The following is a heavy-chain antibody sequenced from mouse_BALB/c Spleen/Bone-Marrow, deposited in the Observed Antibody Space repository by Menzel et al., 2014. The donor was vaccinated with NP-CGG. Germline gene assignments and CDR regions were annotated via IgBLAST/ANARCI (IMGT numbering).Heavy chain of an antibody. CDR2: IDPANGNT. Sequence: VQLQQSGAELVKPGASVKLSCTASGFNIKDTYMHWVKQRPEQGLEWIGRIDPANGNTKYDPKFQGKATITADTSSNTAYLQLSSLTSGDTAVYYCARWLPFAYWGQGTLVTVSA. CDR3: ARWLPFAY. CDR1: GFNIKDTY. J-gene: IGHJ3*01. V-gene: IGHV14-3*02. D-gene: IGHD2-2*01.